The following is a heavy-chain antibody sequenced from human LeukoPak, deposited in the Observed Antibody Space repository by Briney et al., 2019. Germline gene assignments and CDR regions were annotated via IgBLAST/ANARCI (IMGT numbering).Heavy chain of an antibody. CDR3: ARFFRGPYSSSSGVLDRDAFEI. CDR2: IIPIFGTA. J-gene: IGHJ3*02. CDR1: GGTFSSYA. Sequence: GASVKVSCKASGGTFSSYAISWVRQAPGQGLEWMGGIIPIFGTANYAQKFQGRVTITADESTSTAYMELSSLRSEDTAVYYCARFFRGPYSSSSGVLDRDAFEIWGQGTMVTGSS. D-gene: IGHD6-6*01. V-gene: IGHV1-69*13.